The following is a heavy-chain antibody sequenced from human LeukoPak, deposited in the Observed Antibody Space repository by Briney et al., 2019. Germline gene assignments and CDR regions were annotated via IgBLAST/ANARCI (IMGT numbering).Heavy chain of an antibody. CDR1: GFTFDDYA. J-gene: IGHJ6*04. V-gene: IGHV3-9*01. Sequence: GRSLRLSCAASGFTFDDYAMHWVRQGPGKGLEWVSGISWNSGSIGYADSVKGRFTISRDNAKNSLYLQMNSLRAEDTALYYCPKGVEAPVSYGMTVWAKGPTV. D-gene: IGHD2-15*01. CDR2: ISWNSGSI. CDR3: PKGVEAPVSYGMTV.